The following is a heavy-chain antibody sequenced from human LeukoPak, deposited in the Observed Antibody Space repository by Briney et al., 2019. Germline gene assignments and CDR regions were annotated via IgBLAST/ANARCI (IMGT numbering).Heavy chain of an antibody. CDR3: AKRDYFDSSGYYEHYFDY. V-gene: IGHV3-23*01. Sequence: GGSLRLSCAASGLTFSSYAMSWVRQAPGKGLEWVSGISGSGGSTYYADSVKGRFTISRDNSKNTLYLQMNSLRAEDTAIYYCAKRDYFDSSGYYEHYFDYWGQGTLVTVSS. CDR1: GLTFSSYA. J-gene: IGHJ4*02. CDR2: ISGSGGST. D-gene: IGHD3-22*01.